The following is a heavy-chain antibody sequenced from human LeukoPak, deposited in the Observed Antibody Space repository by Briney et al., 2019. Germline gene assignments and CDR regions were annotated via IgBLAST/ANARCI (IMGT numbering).Heavy chain of an antibody. CDR1: GFTLSSYW. D-gene: IGHD7-27*01. V-gene: IGHV3-7*01. J-gene: IGHJ3*02. CDR2: IKKDGSEK. Sequence: GGSLRLSCAAAGFTLSSYWMSWVRQAPGKGLEWVANIKKDGSEKYYVDSVKGRFTISRDNAKNSLYLQMNSLRAEDTAVYYCARAGEHDAFDIWGQGTMVTVSS. CDR3: ARAGEHDAFDI.